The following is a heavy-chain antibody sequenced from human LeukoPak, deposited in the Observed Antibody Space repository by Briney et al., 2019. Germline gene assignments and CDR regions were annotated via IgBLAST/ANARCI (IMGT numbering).Heavy chain of an antibody. V-gene: IGHV3-23*01. D-gene: IGHD3-22*01. CDR2: ISPGGGTT. J-gene: IGHJ4*02. CDR3: AKDYYYDSSGHFYFDY. CDR1: GFAFGSEA. Sequence: GGSLRLSCAVSGFAFGSEAMSWARQSPARGLEWVASISPGGGTTYYADYVKGRFTISRDNSKNTLYLQMNSLRAEDTAVYYCAKDYYYDSSGHFYFDYWGQGTLVTVSS.